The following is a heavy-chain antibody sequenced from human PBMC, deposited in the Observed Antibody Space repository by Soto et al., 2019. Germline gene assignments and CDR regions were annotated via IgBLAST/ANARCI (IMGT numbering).Heavy chain of an antibody. CDR2: IYYSGST. CDR1: GGSISSYY. CDR3: ARDGSGGMDV. Sequence: PSEILSLTCTVSGGSISSYYWSWIRQPPGKGLEWIGYIYYSGSTNYNPSLKSRVTISVDTSKNQFSLELSSVTAADTAVYYCARDGSGGMDVWGQGTTVTVSS. D-gene: IGHD3-10*01. V-gene: IGHV4-59*12. J-gene: IGHJ6*02.